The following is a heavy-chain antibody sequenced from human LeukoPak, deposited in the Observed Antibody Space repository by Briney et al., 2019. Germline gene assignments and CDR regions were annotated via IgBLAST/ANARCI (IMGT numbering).Heavy chain of an antibody. Sequence: PSGTLSLTCAVSGGSISSSNWWSWVRQPPGKGLEWIGEIYHSGSTNYNPSLKSRVTISVDKSKNQFSLKLSSVTAADTAVYYCAREGASSYGSGSYYIYFDYWGQGTLVTVSS. D-gene: IGHD3-10*01. V-gene: IGHV4-4*02. CDR2: IYHSGST. CDR3: AREGASSYGSGSYYIYFDY. J-gene: IGHJ4*02. CDR1: GGSISSSNW.